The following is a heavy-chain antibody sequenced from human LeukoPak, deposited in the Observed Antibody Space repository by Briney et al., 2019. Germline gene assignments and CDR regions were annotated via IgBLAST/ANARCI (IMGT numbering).Heavy chain of an antibody. CDR2: INHSGST. J-gene: IGHJ4*02. CDR3: ARLKPPRYYFDY. CDR1: GESFSAYY. D-gene: IGHD1-14*01. Sequence: PSETLSLTCAVYGESFSAYYWIWIRRAPGKGLEFIGEINHSGSTSYNPSLQSPVTMSVDTSKSQFSLTLSSLTAADTAEYYCARLKPPRYYFDYWGQGIQVIVSS. V-gene: IGHV4-34*01.